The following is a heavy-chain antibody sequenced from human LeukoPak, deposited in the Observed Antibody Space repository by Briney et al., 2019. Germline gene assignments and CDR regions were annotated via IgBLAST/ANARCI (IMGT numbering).Heavy chain of an antibody. Sequence: SQTLSLTCTVSGGSISSGSYYWSWIRQPQGKGVEWIGSIYYSGSTNYNPSLKSRVTISVDTSKNQFSLKLTSVTAADTAVYYCARDRWRLQSDYWGQGILVTVSS. V-gene: IGHV4-61*01. CDR1: GGSISSGSYY. CDR2: IYYSGST. J-gene: IGHJ4*02. D-gene: IGHD5-24*01. CDR3: ARDRWRLQSDY.